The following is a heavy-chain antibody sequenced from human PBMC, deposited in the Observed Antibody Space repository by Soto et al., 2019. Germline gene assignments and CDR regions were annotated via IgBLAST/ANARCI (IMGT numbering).Heavy chain of an antibody. CDR3: AKDYYDFGSGYAIGTLDY. J-gene: IGHJ4*02. D-gene: IGHD3-3*01. Sequence: GGSLRLSCAASGFTFSSYAMSWARQAPGKGLEWVSAISGSGGSTYYADSVKGRFTISRDSSKNTLYLQMNSLRAEDTAVYYCAKDYYDFGSGYAIGTLDYWGQGTLVTVSS. CDR2: ISGSGGST. CDR1: GFTFSSYA. V-gene: IGHV3-23*01.